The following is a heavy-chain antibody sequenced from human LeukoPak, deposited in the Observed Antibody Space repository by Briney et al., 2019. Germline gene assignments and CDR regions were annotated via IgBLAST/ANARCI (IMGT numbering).Heavy chain of an antibody. V-gene: IGHV1-46*01. CDR2: INPSGGST. CDR3: ARGVDPMRPYYDFWSGYYRGVYYYYGMDV. CDR1: GYTFTSYY. Sequence: GASVKVSCKASGYTFTSYYMHWVRQAPGQGLEWMGIINPSGGSTSYAQKFHGRVTMTRDTSTSTVYMELSSLRSEDTAVYYCARGVDPMRPYYDFWSGYYRGVYYYYGMDVWGQGTTVTVSS. D-gene: IGHD3-3*01. J-gene: IGHJ6*02.